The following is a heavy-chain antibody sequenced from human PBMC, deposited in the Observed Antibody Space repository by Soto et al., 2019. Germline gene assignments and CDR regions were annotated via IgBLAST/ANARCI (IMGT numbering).Heavy chain of an antibody. CDR1: GYTFTSYA. V-gene: IGHV1-3*01. CDR3: ARTEGYCSSTSCYSWFDP. D-gene: IGHD2-2*01. J-gene: IGHJ5*02. CDR2: INAGNGNT. Sequence: QVQLVQSGAEVKKPGASVKVSCKASGYTFTSYAMHWVRQAPGQRLEWMGWINAGNGNTKYSQKFQGRVTITRDTSASTAYMELSSLRSEDTAVYHCARTEGYCSSTSCYSWFDPWGQGTLVTVSS.